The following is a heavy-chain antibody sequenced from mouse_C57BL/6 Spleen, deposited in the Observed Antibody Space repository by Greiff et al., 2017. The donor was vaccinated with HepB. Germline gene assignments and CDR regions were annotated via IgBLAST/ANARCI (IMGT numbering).Heavy chain of an antibody. CDR2: INPDSSTI. V-gene: IGHV4-1*01. J-gene: IGHJ2*01. Sequence: AAPAVDFSRYWMSWVRRAPGKGLEWIGEINPDSSTINYAPSLKDKFIISRDNAKNTLYLQMSKVRSEDTALYYCARNYDRGFDYWGQGTTLTVSS. CDR3: ARNYDRGFDY. D-gene: IGHD2-4*01. CDR1: AVDFSRYW.